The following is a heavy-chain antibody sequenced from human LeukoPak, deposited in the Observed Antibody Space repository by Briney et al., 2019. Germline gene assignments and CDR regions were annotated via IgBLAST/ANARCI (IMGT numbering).Heavy chain of an antibody. J-gene: IGHJ3*02. CDR3: ARRDIGDAFDI. Sequence: PSETLSLTCTVSGGSISSYYWSWIRQPPGKGLEWIGYIYYSGSTNYNPSLKSRVTISVDTSKNQFSLKLSSVTAADTAVYYCARRDIGDAFDIWGQGTMVTVSS. D-gene: IGHD5-12*01. V-gene: IGHV4-59*08. CDR1: GGSISSYY. CDR2: IYYSGST.